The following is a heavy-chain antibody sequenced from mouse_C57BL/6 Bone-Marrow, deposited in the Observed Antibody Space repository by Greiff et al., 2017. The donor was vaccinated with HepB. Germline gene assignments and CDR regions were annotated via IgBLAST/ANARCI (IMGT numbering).Heavy chain of an antibody. CDR2: ISSGGSYT. CDR3: ARPYYDS. D-gene: IGHD2-4*01. J-gene: IGHJ4*01. CDR1: GFTFSSYG. V-gene: IGHV5-6*01. Sequence: EVMLVESGGDLVKPGGSLKLSCAASGFTFSSYGMSWVRQTPDKRLEWVATISSGGSYTYYPDSVKGRFTISRDNAKNTLYLQKSSLKSEDTAMYYCARPYYDSWGQGTSVTVSS.